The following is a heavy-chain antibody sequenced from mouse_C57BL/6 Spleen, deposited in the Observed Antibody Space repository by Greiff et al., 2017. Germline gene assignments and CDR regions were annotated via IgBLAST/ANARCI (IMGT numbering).Heavy chain of an antibody. CDR1: GYTFTSYW. CDR3: ARLKSYYGPGNYFDY. Sequence: QVQLQQPGAELVMPGASVKLSCKASGYTFTSYWMHWVKQRPGQGLEWIGEIDPSDSYTNYNQKFKGKSTLTVAKSSSTAYMQLSSLTSEDSAVYYCARLKSYYGPGNYFDYWGQGTTLTVSS. J-gene: IGHJ2*01. V-gene: IGHV1-69*01. D-gene: IGHD2-1*01. CDR2: IDPSDSYT.